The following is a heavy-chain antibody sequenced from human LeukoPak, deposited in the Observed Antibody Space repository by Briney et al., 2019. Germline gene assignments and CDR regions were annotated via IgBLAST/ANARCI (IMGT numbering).Heavy chain of an antibody. CDR2: VYYSGSI. D-gene: IGHD6-19*01. Sequence: PSETLSLTCTVSGASLDGHYWSWIRLPPGKGLEWIGFVYYSGSISYNPSLKSRVTISADTSNNQFSLKLNSVTAADTAVYYCARLSRVAVAGSYGYHSMDVWGRGTTVTVSS. CDR1: GASLDGHY. J-gene: IGHJ6*02. V-gene: IGHV4-59*11. CDR3: ARLSRVAVAGSYGYHSMDV.